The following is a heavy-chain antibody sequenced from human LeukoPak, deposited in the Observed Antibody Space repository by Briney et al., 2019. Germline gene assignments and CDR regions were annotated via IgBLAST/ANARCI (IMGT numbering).Heavy chain of an antibody. J-gene: IGHJ4*02. CDR1: GGSISSSNSY. CDR3: ARYYYDSRLFDY. CDR2: KYHTGST. D-gene: IGHD3-22*01. Sequence: SETLSLTCTVSGGSISSSNSYWGWIRQPPGKGLEWIGTKYHTGSTYYNPSLKSRVTISVDTSKNQFSLNLSSVTAADTAVYYCARYYYDSRLFDYWGQGTLVTVSS. V-gene: IGHV4-39*01.